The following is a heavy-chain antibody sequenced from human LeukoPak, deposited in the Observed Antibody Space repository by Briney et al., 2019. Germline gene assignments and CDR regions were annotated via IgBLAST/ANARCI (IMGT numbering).Heavy chain of an antibody. J-gene: IGHJ3*02. D-gene: IGHD3-9*01. CDR2: ISSSGSTI. CDR1: GFTYSSYE. CDR3: VRDILTGWAFDI. Sequence: GGSLRLSCAASGFTYSSYEMNWVRQAPGKGLEWVSYISSSGSTIYYADSVKGRFTISRDNAKNSLVLQMNSLRAEDTAVYYCVRDILTGWAFDIWGQGTMVTVSS. V-gene: IGHV3-48*03.